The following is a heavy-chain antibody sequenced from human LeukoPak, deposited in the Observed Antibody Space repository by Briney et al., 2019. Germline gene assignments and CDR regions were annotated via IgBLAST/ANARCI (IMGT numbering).Heavy chain of an antibody. J-gene: IGHJ2*01. Sequence: SETLSLTCTISGGSISSSGYYWGWIRQPPGKGLEWIGSIFYSGSTYYNPSLKSRVTISVDTTKNQFPLNLTSVTAADTAVYYCARPATVTTSFWYFDLWGRGAQVTVSS. CDR2: IFYSGST. V-gene: IGHV4-39*01. CDR1: GGSISSSGYY. CDR3: ARPATVTTSFWYFDL. D-gene: IGHD4-17*01.